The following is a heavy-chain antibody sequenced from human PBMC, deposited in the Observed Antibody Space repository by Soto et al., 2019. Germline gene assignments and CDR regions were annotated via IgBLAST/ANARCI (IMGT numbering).Heavy chain of an antibody. Sequence: QVQLVESGGGVVQPGRSLRLSCAASGFTFSSYPLHWVRQAPGKGLEWVAVISYDATTKYHADSVKGRFTISRDNSKNTLYLQMNSLRDEDTAVYCCARDPLVGAPDYFDYWGQGTLVTVSA. CDR1: GFTFSSYP. J-gene: IGHJ4*02. V-gene: IGHV3-30-3*01. CDR3: ARDPLVGAPDYFDY. CDR2: ISYDATTK. D-gene: IGHD1-26*01.